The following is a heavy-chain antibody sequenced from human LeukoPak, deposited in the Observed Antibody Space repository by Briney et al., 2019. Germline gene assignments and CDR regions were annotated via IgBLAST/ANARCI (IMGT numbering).Heavy chain of an antibody. CDR3: ASGEICSSTSCGAFDI. CDR2: ISSSSSYI. J-gene: IGHJ3*02. D-gene: IGHD2-2*01. V-gene: IGHV3-21*01. CDR1: GFTFSSYS. Sequence: PGGSLRLSCAASGFTFSSYSMNWVRQAPGQGRGWASSISSSSSYIYYADSVKGRFTISRDNAKNSLYLQMNSLRAEDTAVYYCASGEICSSTSCGAFDIWGQGTMVTVSS.